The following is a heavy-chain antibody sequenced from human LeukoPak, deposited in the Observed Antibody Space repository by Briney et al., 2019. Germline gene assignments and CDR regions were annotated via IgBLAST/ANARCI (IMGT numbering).Heavy chain of an antibody. Sequence: ASVKVSCKASGYTFTGYYMHWVRQAPGQGLEWMGWINPNSGGTNYAQKFQGRVTMTRDTSISTAYMELSRLRSDDTAVYYCARDGPGDYGDIGDDYWGQGTLVTVSS. CDR1: GYTFTGYY. CDR3: ARDGPGDYGDIGDDY. V-gene: IGHV1-2*02. J-gene: IGHJ4*02. CDR2: INPNSGGT. D-gene: IGHD4-17*01.